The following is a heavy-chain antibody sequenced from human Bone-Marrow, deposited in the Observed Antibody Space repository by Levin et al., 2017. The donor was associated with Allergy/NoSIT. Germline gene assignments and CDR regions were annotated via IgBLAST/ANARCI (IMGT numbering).Heavy chain of an antibody. CDR1: GYTFTYRY. J-gene: IGHJ3*02. D-gene: IGHD5-18*01. V-gene: IGHV1-45*02. CDR3: ARSFRDTNDAFDI. Sequence: KISCTASGYTFTYRYLHWLRQAPGQVPEWMGWIRPSNGNTRYAQKFKDRVSITRDTSVSTAYMELASLTSEDTAMYFCARSFRDTNDAFDIWGQGTMVTFSS. CDR2: IRPSNGNT.